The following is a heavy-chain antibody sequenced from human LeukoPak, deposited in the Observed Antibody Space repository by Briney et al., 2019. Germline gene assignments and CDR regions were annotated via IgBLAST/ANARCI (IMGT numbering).Heavy chain of an antibody. CDR3: ARGPWGSWYPPHFDY. Sequence: GESLKISCKASGYSFTSYWIGWVRQMPGKGLEWMGIIYPGDSDTRYSLSFQGQVTISADKSISTAYLQWSTLKASDTAMYYCARGPWGSWYPPHFDYWGQGTLVTVSS. D-gene: IGHD6-13*01. V-gene: IGHV5-51*01. J-gene: IGHJ4*02. CDR1: GYSFTSYW. CDR2: IYPGDSDT.